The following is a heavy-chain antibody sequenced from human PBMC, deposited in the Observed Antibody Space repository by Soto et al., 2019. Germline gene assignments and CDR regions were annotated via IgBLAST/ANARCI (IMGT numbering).Heavy chain of an antibody. V-gene: IGHV3-23*01. CDR3: AKNWGSGYYFFDY. Sequence: GGSLRLSCAASGFTFNNCALSWVRQAPGKGLEWVSTISAGGSTINYTDSVKGRFTISRDNSKNTLYLQMNSLRADDTAVYSCAKNWGSGYYFFDYWGQGSLVTVSS. J-gene: IGHJ4*02. D-gene: IGHD7-27*01. CDR2: ISAGGSTI. CDR1: GFTFNNCA.